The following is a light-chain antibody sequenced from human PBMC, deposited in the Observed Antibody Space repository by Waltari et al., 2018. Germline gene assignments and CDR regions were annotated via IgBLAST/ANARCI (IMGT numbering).Light chain of an antibody. CDR1: NLGDKY. CDR3: QAWDSSTAS. J-gene: IGLJ1*01. Sequence: SYELTQPPSVSVSPGQTASITCSGDNLGDKYACWYQQKPGQSTVLVSYQDSKRPSGIPERFSGSNSGNTATLTISGTQAMDEADYYCQAWDSSTASFGTGTKVTVL. CDR2: QDS. V-gene: IGLV3-1*01.